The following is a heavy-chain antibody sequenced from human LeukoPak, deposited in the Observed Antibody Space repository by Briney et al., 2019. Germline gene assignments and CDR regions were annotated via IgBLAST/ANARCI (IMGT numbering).Heavy chain of an antibody. D-gene: IGHD3-10*01. CDR1: GGSISSYY. CDR2: INHSGST. CDR3: ARTRYYYNSRSYGAPYYFDY. V-gene: IGHV4-34*01. J-gene: IGHJ4*02. Sequence: SETLSLTCTVSGGSISSYYWSWIRQPPGKGLEWIGEINHSGSTNYNPSLKSRVTISVDTSKNQFSLKLSSVTAADTAVYYCARTRYYYNSRSYGAPYYFDYWGQGTLVTVSS.